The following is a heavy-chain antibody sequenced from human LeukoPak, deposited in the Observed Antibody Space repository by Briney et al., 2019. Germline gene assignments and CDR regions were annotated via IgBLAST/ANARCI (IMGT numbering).Heavy chain of an antibody. V-gene: IGHV3-23*01. D-gene: IGHD4-11*01. CDR2: IGRIGDTT. Sequence: GGSLRLSCAASGFTFTNYAMRCVRQAPGGGLGWVSSIGRIGDTTYYADSVLGRFTISRDNSKNTLYLQMNSLRAEDTAIYYCADSNYGYPDDYWGQGTVVTVSS. CDR3: ADSNYGYPDDY. J-gene: IGHJ4*02. CDR1: GFTFTNYA.